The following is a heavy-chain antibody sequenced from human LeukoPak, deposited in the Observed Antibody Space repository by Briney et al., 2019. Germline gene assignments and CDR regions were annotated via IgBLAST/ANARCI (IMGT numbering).Heavy chain of an antibody. V-gene: IGHV1-2*02. J-gene: IGHJ4*02. D-gene: IGHD6-19*01. CDR3: ARDIVGGTVAGTFD. CDR1: GYTFTGYY. CDR2: INPNSGGT. Sequence: SVKVSCKASGYTFTGYYMNWVRQAPGQGLEWMGWINPNSGGTNYAQKFQGRVTMTRDTSISTAYMELSRLRSDDTAVYYCARDIVGGTVAGTFDWGQGTLVTVSS.